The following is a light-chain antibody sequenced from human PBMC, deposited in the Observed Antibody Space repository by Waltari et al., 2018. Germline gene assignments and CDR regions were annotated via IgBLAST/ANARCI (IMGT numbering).Light chain of an antibody. CDR1: QSILYSSNNRNY. CDR3: QQYYGTPWT. CDR2: WAS. V-gene: IGKV4-1*01. J-gene: IGKJ1*01. Sequence: DIVMTQSPDSLAVSLGERVTINCKSSQSILYSSNNRNYLAWYQQKPGQPPKLLFYWASTRESGVPDRFSGSGSGTDFTLTISSLQAEDVAVYYCQQYYGTPWTFGQGTKVEVK.